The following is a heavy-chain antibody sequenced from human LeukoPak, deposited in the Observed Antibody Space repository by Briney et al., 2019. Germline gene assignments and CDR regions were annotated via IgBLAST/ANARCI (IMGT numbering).Heavy chain of an antibody. CDR1: GFTFSSYW. CDR3: ARAPSEIGGYYPEYFRH. V-gene: IGHV3-74*01. J-gene: IGHJ1*01. CDR2: IKSDGST. Sequence: GGSLRLSCAASGFTFSSYWMHWVRQAPGKGLVWISRIKSDGSTRYADSVKGRFTISRDNAKNTVSLQMNSLRAEDTGVYYCARAPSEIGGYYPEYFRHWGQGTLVTVSP. D-gene: IGHD3-22*01.